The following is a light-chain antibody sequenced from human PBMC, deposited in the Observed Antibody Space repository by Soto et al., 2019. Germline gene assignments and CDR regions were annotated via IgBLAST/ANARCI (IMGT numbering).Light chain of an antibody. J-gene: IGKJ1*01. CDR2: EAS. Sequence: DIQMTQSPSTLSASVVDRVTITCRASQTIINWLAWYQQKPGKAPKLLIYEASSLEGGVPSRFSGRESGTEFALTISRLQPDDFATYYCQQYSSYSWTFGQGTKVDIK. CDR1: QTIINW. V-gene: IGKV1-5*03. CDR3: QQYSSYSWT.